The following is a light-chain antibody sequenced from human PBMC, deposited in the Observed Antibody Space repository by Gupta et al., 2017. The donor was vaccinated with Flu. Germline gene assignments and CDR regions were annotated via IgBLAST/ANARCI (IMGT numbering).Light chain of an antibody. V-gene: IGLV3-21*02. Sequence: SFILTQSPSVSVAPGQTASIACGGNNIGSETVHWYQQKPGQAPVLVLYDDDFRPSGIPERFSGSNSGNTATLTIRRVEAGDEADYYCQVWDTASDHWLFGAGTTL. CDR3: QVWDTASDHWL. J-gene: IGLJ3*02. CDR2: DDD. CDR1: NIGSET.